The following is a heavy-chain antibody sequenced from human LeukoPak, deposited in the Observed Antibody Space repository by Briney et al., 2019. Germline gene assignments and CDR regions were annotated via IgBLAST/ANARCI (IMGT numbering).Heavy chain of an antibody. V-gene: IGHV5-51*01. D-gene: IGHD3-9*01. Sequence: GESLKISCKGSGYSFTSYWIGRARQMPGNGLEWMGIIYPGDSDTRYSPSFQGQVTISADKSIRTAYLQWSSLKASDTAMFYCEQKAAYDILTGYPYYFDYWGQGTLVTVSS. CDR2: IYPGDSDT. J-gene: IGHJ4*02. CDR3: EQKAAYDILTGYPYYFDY. CDR1: GYSFTSYW.